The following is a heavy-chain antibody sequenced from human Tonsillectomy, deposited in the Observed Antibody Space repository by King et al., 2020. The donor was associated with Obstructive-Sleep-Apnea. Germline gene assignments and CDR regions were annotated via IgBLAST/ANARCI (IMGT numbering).Heavy chain of an antibody. CDR3: ARALGYCSGGSCYLEYFDL. Sequence: HVQLVESGGGVVQPGRSLRLSCAASGFTFSTFAMHWVRQAPGKGLEWVAVISDDGSNKYYADSVKGRFTISRDNSKKTLYLQMNSLRAEDTAVYYCARALGYCSGGSCYLEYFDLWGRGTLVTVSS. CDR2: ISDDGSNK. D-gene: IGHD2-15*01. CDR1: GFTFSTFA. J-gene: IGHJ2*01. V-gene: IGHV3-30*04.